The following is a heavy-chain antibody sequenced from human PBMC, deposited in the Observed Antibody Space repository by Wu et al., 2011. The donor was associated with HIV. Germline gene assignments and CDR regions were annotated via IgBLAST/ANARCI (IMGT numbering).Heavy chain of an antibody. CDR2: VNPEDGDT. J-gene: IGHJ3*01. CDR3: ASLQQIVPDYEDTSGLAAFDV. D-gene: IGHD3-22*01. V-gene: IGHV1-69-2*01. CDR1: GYTFTDYY. Sequence: VQLVQSGAEVKEPGTAVKVSCKVSGYTFTDYYMHWVRQAPGGGLEWMGLVNPEDGDTLYAEKFQGRVTITADTSTDTAHMELTTLRSEDTATYFCASLQQIVPDYEDTSGLAAFDVWGQGTLVTVSS.